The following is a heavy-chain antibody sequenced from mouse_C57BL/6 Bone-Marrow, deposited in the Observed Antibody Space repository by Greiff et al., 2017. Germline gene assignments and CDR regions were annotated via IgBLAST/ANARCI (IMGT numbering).Heavy chain of an antibody. CDR2: ISNGGGST. V-gene: IGHV5-12*01. Sequence: VQLVESGGGLVQPGGSLKLSCAASGFTFSDYYMYWVRQTPEKRLEWVAYISNGGGSTYYPDTVKGRFTISRDNAKNTLYLQMSRLKSEDTAMYYCARDYAMDYWGQGTSVTVSS. CDR1: GFTFSDYY. J-gene: IGHJ4*01. CDR3: ARDYAMDY.